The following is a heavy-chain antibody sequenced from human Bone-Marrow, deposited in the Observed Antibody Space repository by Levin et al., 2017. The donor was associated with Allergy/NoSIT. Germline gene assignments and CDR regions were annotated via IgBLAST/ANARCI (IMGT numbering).Heavy chain of an antibody. J-gene: IGHJ4*02. CDR1: GFTFSNYW. CDR2: IKQDGSEK. CDR3: ARGDEGRI. V-gene: IGHV3-7*01. Sequence: GESLKISCAASGFTFSNYWMSWVRQAPGKGLEWVANIKQDGSEKYYVDSVKGRFSISRDNAKNSLYLQMNSLRAEDTAVYYCARGDEGRIWGQGTLVTVSS. D-gene: IGHD2/OR15-2a*01.